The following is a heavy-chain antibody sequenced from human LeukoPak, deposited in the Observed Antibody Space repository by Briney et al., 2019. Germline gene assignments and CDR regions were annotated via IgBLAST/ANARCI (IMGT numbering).Heavy chain of an antibody. Sequence: GGSLRLSGAASGFTLSNSGMHWVRQAPVKGLEWVAVIWSDGSTKDYADSVKGRFTISRDTSKNTLYLDMNSLRDEDTAVYYCARDSGGSPFDIWGQGTMVTVSS. CDR1: GFTLSNSG. J-gene: IGHJ3*02. D-gene: IGHD1-26*01. V-gene: IGHV3-33*01. CDR3: ARDSGGSPFDI. CDR2: IWSDGSTK.